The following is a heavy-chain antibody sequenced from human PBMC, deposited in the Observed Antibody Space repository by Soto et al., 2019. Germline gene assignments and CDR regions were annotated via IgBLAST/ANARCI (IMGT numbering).Heavy chain of an antibody. CDR1: GFTLSSYS. D-gene: IGHD3-16*01. CDR2: ISSGSDTI. Sequence: EVQLVESGGGLVQPGGSLRLSCVASGFTLSSYSMNCVRQPPGKGLEWSSYISSGSDTIYYADSVKGRFTVSRHNAKNSLYLQRNSLRDDDTAVYYCARPGEGVLFYYALDVWGPGTTVTVSS. J-gene: IGHJ6*02. V-gene: IGHV3-48*02. CDR3: ARPGEGVLFYYALDV.